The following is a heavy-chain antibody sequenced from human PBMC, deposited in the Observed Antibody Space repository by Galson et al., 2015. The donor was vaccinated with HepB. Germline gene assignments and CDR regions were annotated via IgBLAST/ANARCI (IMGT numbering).Heavy chain of an antibody. CDR2: IYPGDSDT. CDR1: GYDFSSKW. J-gene: IGHJ4*02. V-gene: IGHV5-51*01. CDR3: ARHGKYSSGWSSFDY. Sequence: QSGAEVKKPGESLKISCKGSGYDFSSKWIGWMRQMPGKGLEWMGIIYPGDSDTRYSPSFQGQVTIPVDKSISTAYLQWRSLEASDTAMYYCARHGKYSSGWSSFDYWGQGTLVTVSS. D-gene: IGHD6-19*01.